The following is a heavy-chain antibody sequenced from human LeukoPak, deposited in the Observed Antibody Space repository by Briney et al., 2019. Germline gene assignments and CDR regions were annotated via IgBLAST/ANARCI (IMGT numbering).Heavy chain of an antibody. Sequence: PSETLSLTCAVYGGSFSGYYWSWIRQPAGKGLEWIGRIYTSGSTNYNPSLKSRVTMSVDTSKNQFSLKLSSVTAADTAVYYCARDGVVVVPAAINWYFDLWGRGTLVTVSS. D-gene: IGHD2-2*01. J-gene: IGHJ2*01. V-gene: IGHV4-4*07. CDR2: IYTSGST. CDR3: ARDGVVVVPAAINWYFDL. CDR1: GGSFSGYY.